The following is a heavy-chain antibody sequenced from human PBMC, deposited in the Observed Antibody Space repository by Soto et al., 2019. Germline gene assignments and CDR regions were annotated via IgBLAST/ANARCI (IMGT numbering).Heavy chain of an antibody. CDR2: INPSGGST. V-gene: IGHV1-46*03. D-gene: IGHD4-4*01. CDR3: ARDRHSNSHYFDY. CDR1: GYAFTSYY. Sequence: ASVKVSCKASGYAFTSYYMHWVRQDPGQGLEWMGIINPSGGSTSCAQKFQGGVTVTRDTSTSTVYMELSSLRSEETAVYYCARDRHSNSHYFDYWGQGTLVTVSS. J-gene: IGHJ4*02.